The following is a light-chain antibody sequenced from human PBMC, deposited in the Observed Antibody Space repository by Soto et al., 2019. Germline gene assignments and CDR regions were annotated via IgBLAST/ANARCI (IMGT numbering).Light chain of an antibody. J-gene: IGKJ3*01. CDR1: QSVSSSY. CDR2: VAS. V-gene: IGKV3-20*01. CDR3: QQYGSSPLT. Sequence: EIVLTQSPGPLSLSPGERATLSCRASQSVSSSYLAWYQQKPGQAPRLLIYVASSRSTGIPDRFSGSGSGTDFTLTISRLEPEDFAVYYCQQYGSSPLTFGPGTKVDIK.